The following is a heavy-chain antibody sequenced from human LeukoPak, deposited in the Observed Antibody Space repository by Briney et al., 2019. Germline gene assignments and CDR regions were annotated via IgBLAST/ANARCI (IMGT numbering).Heavy chain of an antibody. V-gene: IGHV3-30-3*01. CDR2: IANDGRDK. CDR1: KFTFSSYP. CDR3: ARDRTAAAADYYFDY. D-gene: IGHD6-13*01. Sequence: GGSLRLSCAASKFTFSSYPMHWVRQAPGKGLEWVAVIANDGRDKHCADSVKGRFTISRDNSENTLYLQINSLRAEDTAVYYCARDRTAAAADYYFDYWGQGTLVTVSS. J-gene: IGHJ4*02.